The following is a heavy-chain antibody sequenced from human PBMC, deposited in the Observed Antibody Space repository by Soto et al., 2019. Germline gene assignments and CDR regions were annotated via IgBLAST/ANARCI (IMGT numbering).Heavy chain of an antibody. J-gene: IGHJ4*02. CDR1: GYTLTELS. Sequence: ASVKVSCKVSGYTLTELSMHWVRQAPGKGLEWMGSSDPEDGEIIYAQKFQGRVTMTEDTSTDTAYMELSRLRSEDTAVYYCATVGYSFDYWGQGALVTVSS. CDR2: SDPEDGEI. CDR3: ATVGYSFDY. D-gene: IGHD2-15*01. V-gene: IGHV1-24*01.